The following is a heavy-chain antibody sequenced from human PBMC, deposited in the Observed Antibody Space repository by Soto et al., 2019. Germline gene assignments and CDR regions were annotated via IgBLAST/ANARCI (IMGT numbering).Heavy chain of an antibody. CDR3: ARAGYSNSTGLYYFDY. J-gene: IGHJ4*02. V-gene: IGHV4-34*01. CDR1: GGSFSGYY. D-gene: IGHD4-4*01. CDR2: INHSGST. Sequence: SETLSLTCAVYGGSFSGYYWSWIRQPPGKGLEWIGEINHSGSTNYNPSLKSRVTISVDTSKNQFSLKLSSVTAADTAVYYCARAGYSNSTGLYYFDYWGQGTLVTVSS.